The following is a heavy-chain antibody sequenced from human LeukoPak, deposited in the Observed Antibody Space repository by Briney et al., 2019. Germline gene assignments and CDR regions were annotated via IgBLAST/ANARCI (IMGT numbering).Heavy chain of an antibody. Sequence: GRSLRLSCAASGFTFSSYAIDWVRQAPGEGLEWVAFIRSKAYGGTTEYAASVKGRFTISRDDSNSIAYLQVNSLKTEDTAVYYCTRIYSGNYYAFDYWGQGTLVTVSS. D-gene: IGHD1-26*01. V-gene: IGHV3-49*04. CDR2: IRSKAYGGTT. CDR3: TRIYSGNYYAFDY. J-gene: IGHJ4*02. CDR1: GFTFSSYA.